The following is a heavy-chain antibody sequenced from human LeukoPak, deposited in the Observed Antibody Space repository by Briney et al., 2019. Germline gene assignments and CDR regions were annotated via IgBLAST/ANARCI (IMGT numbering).Heavy chain of an antibody. J-gene: IGHJ4*02. D-gene: IGHD3-3*01. V-gene: IGHV3-7*01. CDR1: GFTFSSYW. CDR2: IKQDGSEK. CDR3: ARGPRDFWSGYPITFYYFDY. Sequence: GGSLRLSCAASGFTFSSYWMSWVRQAPGNGLEWVANIKQDGSEKYYVDSVKGRFTISRDNAKNSLYLQMNSLRAEDTAVYYCARGPRDFWSGYPITFYYFDYWGQGILVTVSS.